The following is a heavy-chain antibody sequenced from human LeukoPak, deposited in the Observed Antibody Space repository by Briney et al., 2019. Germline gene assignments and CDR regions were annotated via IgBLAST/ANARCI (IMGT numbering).Heavy chain of an antibody. V-gene: IGHV4-59*01. J-gene: IGHJ6*02. CDR1: GGSISNYY. CDR3: ARAYSSGSYFSRYYYYGMDV. Sequence: PSETLSLTCTVSGGSISNYYWSWIRQPPGKGLEWIGHIYYSGATKYNPSLKSRITISVDTSKNQFSLKLSSVTAADTAVYYCARAYSSGSYFSRYYYYGMDVWGQGTTVTVSS. D-gene: IGHD3-10*01. CDR2: IYYSGAT.